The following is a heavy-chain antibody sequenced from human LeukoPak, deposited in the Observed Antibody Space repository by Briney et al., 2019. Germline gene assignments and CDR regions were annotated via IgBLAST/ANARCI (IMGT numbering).Heavy chain of an antibody. CDR3: AKYSSSWYERDWFDP. D-gene: IGHD6-13*01. V-gene: IGHV3-23*01. CDR2: ISGSGGST. Sequence: GGSLRLSCAASGFTFSSYAMSWVRQAPGKGLEWVSAISGSGGSTYYADSVKGRFTISRGNSKNTYLQMNSLRAEDTAVYYCAKYSSSWYERDWFDPWGQGTLVTVSS. CDR1: GFTFSSYA. J-gene: IGHJ5*02.